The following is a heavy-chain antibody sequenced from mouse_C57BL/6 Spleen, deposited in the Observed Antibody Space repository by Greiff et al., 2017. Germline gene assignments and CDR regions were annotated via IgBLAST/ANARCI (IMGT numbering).Heavy chain of an antibody. CDR2: ITQSGET. D-gene: IGHD4-1*01. V-gene: IGHV12-3*01. CDR1: GFPITSGYY. J-gene: IGHJ1*03. CDR3: AGNRWEEDWYYGV. Sequence: QVKLLESGPGLVKPSQSLFLTCTISGFPITSGYYWIWIRQSPGKPLEWMGYITQSGETFYNPSLQGPISIPRETTKNQIFLRLISVTTEDTAMYDCAGNRWEEDWYYGVWGTGATVTVAS.